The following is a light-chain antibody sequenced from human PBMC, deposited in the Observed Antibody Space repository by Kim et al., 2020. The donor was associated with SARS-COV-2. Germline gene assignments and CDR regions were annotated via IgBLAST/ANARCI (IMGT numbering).Light chain of an antibody. CDR3: QQASTFPLT. J-gene: IGKJ4*01. CDR2: GAT. V-gene: IGKV1D-12*01. Sequence: IQMTQSPSSVSASVGDRVTITCRASQGISSWLAWYQQTPGKAPKLLICGATSLQSGVPARFSGSGSGTDFTLTISSLQPEVFATYYCQQASTFPLTFGGGTKVDIK. CDR1: QGISSW.